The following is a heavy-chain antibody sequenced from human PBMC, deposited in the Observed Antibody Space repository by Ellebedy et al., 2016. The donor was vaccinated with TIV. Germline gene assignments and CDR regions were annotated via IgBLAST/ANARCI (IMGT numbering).Heavy chain of an antibody. V-gene: IGHV4-59*01. CDR2: IFSDGST. D-gene: IGHD3-10*01. J-gene: IGHJ4*02. CDR3: ARKDHPSGGYSQ. CDR1: AGSISNYY. Sequence: MPSETLSLTCTVSAGSISNYYWSWFRQPPGKGLEWIGYIFSDGSTNYNPSLGGRVAISVDTSKNQFSLKLTSVTAADTAVYYCARKDHPSGGYSQWGQGTLVTVSS.